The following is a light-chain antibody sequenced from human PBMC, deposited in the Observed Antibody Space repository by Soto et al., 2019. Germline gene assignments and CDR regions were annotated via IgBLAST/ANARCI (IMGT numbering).Light chain of an antibody. Sequence: QSALTQPPSASGSPGQSVTISCTGTSSDVGGYNYVSWYQQHPGKAPKLMIYEVIKRPPGVPDRFSGSKSGNTASLTVSGLQAEDEDDYYCSSYAGSNNFEVFGGGTKLTVL. CDR1: SSDVGGYNY. J-gene: IGLJ2*01. CDR3: SSYAGSNNFEV. CDR2: EVI. V-gene: IGLV2-8*01.